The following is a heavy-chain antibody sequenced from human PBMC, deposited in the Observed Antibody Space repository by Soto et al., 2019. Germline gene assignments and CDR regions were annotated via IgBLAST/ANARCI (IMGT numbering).Heavy chain of an antibody. Sequence: PGGSLRLSCAASGFTFSSYAMHWVRQAPGKGLEWVAVISYDGSNKYYADSVKGRLTISRDNSKNTLYLQMNSLRAEDTAVYYCARGGTYYDFWSGRDYWGQGTLVTVSS. CDR3: ARGGTYYDFWSGRDY. CDR1: GFTFSSYA. D-gene: IGHD3-3*01. CDR2: ISYDGSNK. J-gene: IGHJ4*02. V-gene: IGHV3-30-3*01.